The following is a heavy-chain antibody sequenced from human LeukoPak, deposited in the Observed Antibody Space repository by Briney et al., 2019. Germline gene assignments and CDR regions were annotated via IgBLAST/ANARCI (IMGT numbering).Heavy chain of an antibody. D-gene: IGHD6-19*01. J-gene: IGHJ4*02. Sequence: GGSLRLSCAASGFTFSSHGMNWVRQAPGKGLEWVSGISPNGVITYYADSVKGRFTISRDNSKGTVYLQMNSLRPEDTAVYYCASNVGGSSGWYGGYWGQGTLVTVSS. CDR2: ISPNGVIT. V-gene: IGHV3-23*01. CDR3: ASNVGGSSGWYGGY. CDR1: GFTFSSHG.